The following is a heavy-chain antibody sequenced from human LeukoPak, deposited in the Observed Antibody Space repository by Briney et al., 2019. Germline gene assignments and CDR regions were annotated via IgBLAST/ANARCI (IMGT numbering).Heavy chain of an antibody. CDR1: GGSFSGYY. Sequence: SETLSLTCAVYGGSFSGYYWSWLRQPPGKGLEWIGEINHSGSTNYNPSLKSRVTISVDTSKNQFSLKLSSVTAADTAVYYCARLGLYSGSYYFDYWGQGTLVTVSS. V-gene: IGHV4-34*01. CDR3: ARLGLYSGSYYFDY. J-gene: IGHJ4*02. D-gene: IGHD1-26*01. CDR2: INHSGST.